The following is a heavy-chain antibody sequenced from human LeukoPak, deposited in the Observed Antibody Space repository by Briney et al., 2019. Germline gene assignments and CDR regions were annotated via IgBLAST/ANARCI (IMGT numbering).Heavy chain of an antibody. CDR3: ASGGYCSGTPCSTYFDP. Sequence: PSETLSLTCTVAGGSISNVSFYWGWLRQSPRGGMEGIGSICYSGSTYSNPSLKNRITISLDTSKNQFSQKLTSVTAADTAVYYCASGGYCSGTPCSTYFDPWGQGTLVTVPS. CDR2: ICYSGST. J-gene: IGHJ5*02. CDR1: GGSISNVSFY. V-gene: IGHV4-39*01. D-gene: IGHD2-2*01.